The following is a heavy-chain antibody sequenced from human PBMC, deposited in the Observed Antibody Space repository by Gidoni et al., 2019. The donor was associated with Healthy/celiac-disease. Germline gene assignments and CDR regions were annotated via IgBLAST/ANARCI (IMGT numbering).Heavy chain of an antibody. D-gene: IGHD3-3*01. CDR3: ARLGDFWSGYYVDY. V-gene: IGHV3-7*01. Sequence: EVQLVESGGGLVQPGGSRRLSCAASGSTFSSYWMSWVRQAPGKGLGWVANIKQDGSEKYYVDSVKGRFTISRDNAKNSLYLQMNSLRAEDTAVYYCARLGDFWSGYYVDYWGQGTLVTVSS. CDR2: IKQDGSEK. J-gene: IGHJ4*02. CDR1: GSTFSSYW.